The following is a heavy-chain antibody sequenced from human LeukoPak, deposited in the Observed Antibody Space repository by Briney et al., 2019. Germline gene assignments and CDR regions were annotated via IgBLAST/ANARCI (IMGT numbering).Heavy chain of an antibody. CDR3: ARQPGAGWFDP. J-gene: IGHJ5*02. Sequence: LGESLKISCQASGYSFTSSWIGWARQMPGKGLEWMAIINPGGSDTRYSPSFQGQVTISADKSISTVYLQWGSLKASDTAMYYCARQPGAGWFDPWGQGTLVTVSS. D-gene: IGHD3-10*01. V-gene: IGHV5-51*01. CDR1: GYSFTSSW. CDR2: INPGGSDT.